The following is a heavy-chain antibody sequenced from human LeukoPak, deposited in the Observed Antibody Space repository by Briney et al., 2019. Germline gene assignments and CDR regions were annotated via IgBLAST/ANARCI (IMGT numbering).Heavy chain of an antibody. D-gene: IGHD4-17*01. CDR1: GGTFSSYA. CDR2: IIPIFGTA. J-gene: IGHJ6*03. Sequence: SVKVSCKASGGTFSSYAISWVRQAPGQGLEWMGGIIPIFGTANYAQKFQGRVTITADESTSTAYMELSSLRSEDTAGYYCARGHGDSSIYYYYMDVWGKGTTVTVSS. CDR3: ARGHGDSSIYYYYMDV. V-gene: IGHV1-69*13.